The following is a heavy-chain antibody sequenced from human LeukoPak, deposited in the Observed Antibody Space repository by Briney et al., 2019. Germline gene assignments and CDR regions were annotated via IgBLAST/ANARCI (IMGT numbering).Heavy chain of an antibody. CDR1: GGSISSSSYY. J-gene: IGHJ3*02. Sequence: SETLSLTCTVSGGSISSSSYYWGWIRQPPGKGLEWIGSIYYRGNSYYNPSLKSRVTISVDTSMGQFSLRLSSVTAADTAVYYCARHTSIEIDAFHIWGQGTMVTVSS. CDR3: ARHTSIEIDAFHI. V-gene: IGHV4-39*01. D-gene: IGHD2/OR15-2a*01. CDR2: IYYRGNS.